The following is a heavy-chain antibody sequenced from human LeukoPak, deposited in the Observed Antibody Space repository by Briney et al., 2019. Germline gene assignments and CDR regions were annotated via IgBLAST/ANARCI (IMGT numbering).Heavy chain of an antibody. J-gene: IGHJ4*02. CDR2: ISSSGSTI. D-gene: IGHD6-19*01. CDR1: GFIFSSYE. V-gene: IGHV3-48*03. CDR3: ARFGMAGGTVDY. Sequence: GSLRLSCAASGFIFSSYEMNWVRQAPGKGLEWVSYISSSGSTIYYADSVKGRFTISRDNAKNSLYLQMNSLRAEDTAVYYCARFGMAGGTVDYWGQGTLVTVSS.